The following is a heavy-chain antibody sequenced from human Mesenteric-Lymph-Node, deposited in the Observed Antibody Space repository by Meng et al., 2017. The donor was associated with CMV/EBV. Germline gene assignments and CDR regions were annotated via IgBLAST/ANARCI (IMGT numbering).Heavy chain of an antibody. D-gene: IGHD1-26*01. CDR3: ASYRTAYYYYGMDV. V-gene: IGHV3-21*01. Sequence: GGSLRLSCAASGFTFSSDSMNWVRQAPRKGLEWVSSISSSSSYIYYADSVKGRFTISRDNAKNSLYLQMNSLRAEDTAVYYCASYRTAYYYYGMDVWGQGTTVTVSS. J-gene: IGHJ6*02. CDR2: ISSSSSYI. CDR1: GFTFSSDS.